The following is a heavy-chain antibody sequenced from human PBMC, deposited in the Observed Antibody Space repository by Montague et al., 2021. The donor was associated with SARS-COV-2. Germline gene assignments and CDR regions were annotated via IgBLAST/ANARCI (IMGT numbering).Heavy chain of an antibody. J-gene: IGHJ4*02. CDR3: ATQEDPSGWIPGPFDF. CDR2: IYYRGST. D-gene: IGHD6-19*01. CDR1: GGSISSSGYY. V-gene: IGHV4-39*01. Sequence: SETLSLTCTVSGGSISSSGYYWAWIRQPPGKGLEWIGGIYYRGSTYYNPSLKSRVFISVDTSKNQLSLTLTSVTAADTAVYYCATQEDPSGWIPGPFDFWGQGTLLSVSS.